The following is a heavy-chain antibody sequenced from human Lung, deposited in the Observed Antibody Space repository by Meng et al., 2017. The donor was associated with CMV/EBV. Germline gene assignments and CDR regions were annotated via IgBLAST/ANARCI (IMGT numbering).Heavy chain of an antibody. V-gene: IGHV1-2*06. J-gene: IGHJ4*02. CDR2: ITPSSGGT. D-gene: IGHD7-27*01. CDR3: VRANLGSADY. CDR1: GYTFTGYY. Sequence: QVQLVQAGAEVKKPGASVKVSCKASGYTFTGYYMHWLRQAPGQGLEWVGRITPSSGGTTYAQKFQGRVTMTRDTSISTAYMELSSLRSDDAAIYYCVRANLGSADYWGQGTLVTVAS.